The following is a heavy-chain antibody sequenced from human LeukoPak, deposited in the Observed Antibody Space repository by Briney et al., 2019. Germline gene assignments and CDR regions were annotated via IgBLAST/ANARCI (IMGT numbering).Heavy chain of an antibody. Sequence: GASVKVSCKASGYTFTSYDINWVRQATGQGLEWMGWMNPNSGNTGYAQKFQGRVTMTRNTSVSTAYMELSSLRSEDTAVYYCARGRGQAVAGAPDADYWGQGTLVTVSS. CDR2: MNPNSGNT. J-gene: IGHJ4*02. D-gene: IGHD6-19*01. CDR1: GYTFTSYD. CDR3: ARGRGQAVAGAPDADY. V-gene: IGHV1-8*01.